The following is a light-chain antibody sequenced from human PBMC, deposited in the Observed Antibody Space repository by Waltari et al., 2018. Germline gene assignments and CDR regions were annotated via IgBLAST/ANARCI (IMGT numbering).Light chain of an antibody. Sequence: DIVMTQSPLSLPVTPGEPASISCRSSQSLLHSNGYNYLDWYLQKPGQFQQLLIYLGSNRASGVPDRFSGSGSGTDFTLTITSLQPEDFATYYCLQHSNYPFTFGPGTTVDVK. CDR3: LQHSNYPFT. J-gene: IGKJ3*01. CDR2: LGS. CDR1: QSLLHSNGYNY. V-gene: IGKV2-28*01.